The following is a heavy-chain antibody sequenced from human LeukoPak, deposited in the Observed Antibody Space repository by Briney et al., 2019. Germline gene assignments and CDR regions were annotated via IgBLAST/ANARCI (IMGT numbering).Heavy chain of an antibody. Sequence: GGSLRLSCAASGFTFNTYAMSWVRQAPGKGLEWVSSISENGESTYYADSVKGRFTISRDNSRNTLYLQMNSLRAEDTAVYYCASYLHYGDYASPWYWGQGTLVTVSS. J-gene: IGHJ4*02. CDR1: GFTFNTYA. CDR3: ASYLHYGDYASPWY. CDR2: ISENGEST. D-gene: IGHD4-17*01. V-gene: IGHV3-23*01.